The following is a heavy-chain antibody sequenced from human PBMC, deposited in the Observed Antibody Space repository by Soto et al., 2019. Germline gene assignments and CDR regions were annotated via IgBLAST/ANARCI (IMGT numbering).Heavy chain of an antibody. CDR1: GGTFSSYA. V-gene: IGHV1-69*01. D-gene: IGHD6-13*01. CDR3: ARDRGVDSSSWYYLYYFGY. CDR2: IIPIFGTA. J-gene: IGHJ4*02. Sequence: QVQLVQSGAEVKKPGSSVKVSCKASGGTFSSYAISWVRQAPGQGLEWMGGIIPIFGTANYAQKFQGRVTITADESTSTAYMELSSLRSEDTAVYYCARDRGVDSSSWYYLYYFGYWGQGTLVTVSS.